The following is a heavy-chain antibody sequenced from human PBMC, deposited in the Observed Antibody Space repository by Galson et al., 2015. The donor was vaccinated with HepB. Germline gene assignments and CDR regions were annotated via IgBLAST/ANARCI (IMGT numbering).Heavy chain of an antibody. CDR1: GFTFGDYA. CDR3: TSSPFKCSSTSCYRDVDY. J-gene: IGHJ4*02. V-gene: IGHV3-49*04. D-gene: IGHD2-2*01. Sequence: SLRLSCAASGFTFGDYAMSWVRQAPGKGLEWVGFIRSKAYGGTTEYAASVKGRFTISRDDSKSIACLQMNSLKTEDTAVYYCTSSPFKCSSTSCYRDVDYWGQGTLVTVSS. CDR2: IRSKAYGGTT.